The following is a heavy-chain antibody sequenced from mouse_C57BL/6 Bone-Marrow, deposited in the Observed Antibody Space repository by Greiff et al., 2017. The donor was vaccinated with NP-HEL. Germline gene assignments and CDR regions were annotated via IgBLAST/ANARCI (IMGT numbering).Heavy chain of an antibody. J-gene: IGHJ1*03. CDR3: TRWRRNWYFDV. CDR1: GFNIKDDY. CDR2: IYPENGDT. V-gene: IGHV14-4*01. Sequence: EVQLQQSGAELVRPGASVKLSCTASGFNIKDDYMHWVKQRPEQGLEWIGWIYPENGDTEYASKFQGKATITADTSSNTAFLQLSSLTEEDAAVYYCTRWRRNWYFDVWGTGTTVTVSS.